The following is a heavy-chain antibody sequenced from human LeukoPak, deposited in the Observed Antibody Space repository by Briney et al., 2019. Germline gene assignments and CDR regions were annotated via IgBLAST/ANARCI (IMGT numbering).Heavy chain of an antibody. D-gene: IGHD1-26*01. CDR3: ARDSGVWELRSGFFDY. CDR2: ISSSSSTI. CDR1: GFTFSSYS. Sequence: PGGSQRLSCAASGFTFSSYSMNWVRQAPGKGLEWVSYISSSSSTIYYADSVKGRFTISRDNAKNSLYLQMNSLRAEDTAVYYCARDSGVWELRSGFFDYWGQGTLVTVSS. J-gene: IGHJ4*02. V-gene: IGHV3-48*01.